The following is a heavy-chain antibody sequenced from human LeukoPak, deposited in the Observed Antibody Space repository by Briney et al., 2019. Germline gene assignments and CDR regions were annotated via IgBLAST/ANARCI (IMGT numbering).Heavy chain of an antibody. CDR3: ARPRGNVEMATIPFDY. J-gene: IGHJ4*02. CDR2: ISSSSIYI. V-gene: IGHV3-21*01. Sequence: GGSLRLSRAASGFSFSSYSMNWVRQAPGKGLEWVSSISSSSIYIYYADSLKGRFTISRDNARNSLYLQMNSLRAEDTAVYYCARPRGNVEMATIPFDYWGQGTVVTVSS. CDR1: GFSFSSYS. D-gene: IGHD5-24*01.